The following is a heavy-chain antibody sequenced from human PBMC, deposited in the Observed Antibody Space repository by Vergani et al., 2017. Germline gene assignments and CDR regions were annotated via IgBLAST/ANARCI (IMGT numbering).Heavy chain of an antibody. CDR1: GGSFSGYY. J-gene: IGHJ3*02. V-gene: IGHV4-34*01. CDR3: ARRSNGVWSGSAFDI. CDR2: INHSGST. D-gene: IGHD3-3*01. Sequence: QVQLQQWGAGLLKPSETLSLTCAVYGGSFSGYYWSWIRQPPGKGLEWIGEINHSGSTNYNPSLKSRVTISVDTSKNQFSLKLSSVTAADTAVYYCARRSNGVWSGSAFDIWGQGTMVTVSS.